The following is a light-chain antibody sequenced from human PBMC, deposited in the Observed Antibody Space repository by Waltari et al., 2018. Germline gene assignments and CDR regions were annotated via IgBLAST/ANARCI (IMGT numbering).Light chain of an antibody. CDR3: QQYNSWPPRYT. J-gene: IGKJ2*01. CDR1: QGVSSN. Sequence: MTQSPATLSVSPGERATLSCRATQGVSSNLAWYQHKPGQPPRLLIYGASTRATGIPARFNGSGSGTEFTLTISSLQSEDFAVYYCQQYNSWPPRYTFGQGTNLESK. V-gene: IGKV3-15*01. CDR2: GAS.